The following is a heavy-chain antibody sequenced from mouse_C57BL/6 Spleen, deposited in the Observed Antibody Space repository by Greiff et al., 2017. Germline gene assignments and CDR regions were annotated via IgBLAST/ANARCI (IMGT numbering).Heavy chain of an antibody. CDR1: GYAFSSSW. CDR2: IYPGDGDT. J-gene: IGHJ1*03. CDR3: AREADFDV. Sequence: QVQLQQSGPELVKPGASVKISCKASGYAFSSSWMNWVKQRPGKGLEWIGRIYPGDGDTNYNGKFKGKATLTADKSSSTAYMQLSSLTSEDSAVYFCAREADFDVWGTGTTVTVSS. V-gene: IGHV1-82*01.